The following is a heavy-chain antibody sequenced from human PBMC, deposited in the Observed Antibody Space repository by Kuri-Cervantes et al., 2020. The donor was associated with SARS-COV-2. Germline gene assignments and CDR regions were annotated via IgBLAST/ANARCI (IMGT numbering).Heavy chain of an antibody. Sequence: GESLKISCAASGFTFSSYAMHRVRQAPGKGLEWASAISGSGGGTYYADSVKGRFTISRDNAKNSLYLQMNSLRAEDTAVYYCARSDPDSSGSYDAFDIWGQGTMVTVSS. CDR2: ISGSGGGT. V-gene: IGHV3-21*01. CDR3: ARSDPDSSGSYDAFDI. D-gene: IGHD3-22*01. CDR1: GFTFSSYA. J-gene: IGHJ3*02.